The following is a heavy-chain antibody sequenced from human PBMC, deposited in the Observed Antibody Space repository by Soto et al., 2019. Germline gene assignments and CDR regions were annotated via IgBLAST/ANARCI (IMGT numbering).Heavy chain of an antibody. CDR3: ARSEEESYSSSWYRDWFDP. Sequence: PSETLSLTCTVSGGSISSYYWSWIRQPPGKGLEWIGYIYYSGSTNYNPSLKSRVTISVDTSKDQFSLKLSSVTAADTAVYYCARSEEESYSSSWYRDWFDPWGQGTLVTVSS. J-gene: IGHJ5*02. D-gene: IGHD6-13*01. CDR1: GGSISSYY. CDR2: IYYSGST. V-gene: IGHV4-59*01.